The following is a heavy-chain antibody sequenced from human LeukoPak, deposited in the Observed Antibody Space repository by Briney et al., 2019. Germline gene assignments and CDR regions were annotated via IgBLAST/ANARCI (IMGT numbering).Heavy chain of an antibody. V-gene: IGHV3-7*03. CDR1: RFTFSNYW. CDR3: ARDEGAYS. Sequence: GGSLRLSCAASRFTFSNYWMSWVRQAPGKGLEWVANINQDGSEKYYVDSVKGRFTISRENAKNSLYLQLNSLSVKDTAVYYCARDEGAYSWGQGTLVTVSS. D-gene: IGHD1-26*01. CDR2: INQDGSEK. J-gene: IGHJ4*02.